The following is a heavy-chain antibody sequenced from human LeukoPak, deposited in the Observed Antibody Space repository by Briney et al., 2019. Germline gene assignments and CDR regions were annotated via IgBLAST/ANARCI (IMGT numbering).Heavy chain of an antibody. Sequence: GGSLRLSCAASGFTFSSYAMSWVRQAPGKGLEWVSAISGSGGSAYYADSVKGRFTISRDNSKNTLYLQMNSLRAEDTAVYYCAKGQGRYYDSTFDYWGQGTLVTVSS. CDR2: ISGSGGSA. J-gene: IGHJ4*02. CDR3: AKGQGRYYDSTFDY. CDR1: GFTFSSYA. V-gene: IGHV3-23*01. D-gene: IGHD3-22*01.